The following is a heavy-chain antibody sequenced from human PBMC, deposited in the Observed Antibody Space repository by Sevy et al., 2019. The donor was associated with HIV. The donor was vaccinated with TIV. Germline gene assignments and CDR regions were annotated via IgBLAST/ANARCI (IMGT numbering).Heavy chain of an antibody. CDR2: IRSKANSYAT. J-gene: IGHJ4*02. CDR3: TRAPPPRYSSGWYGEEADY. CDR1: GFTFSGSA. Sequence: GGSLRLSCAASGFTFSGSAMHWVRQASGKGLEWVGRIRSKANSYATAYAASVKGRFTISRDDSKNTAYLQMNSLKTGDTAADYWTRAPPPRYSSGWYGEEADYWGQGTLVTVSS. D-gene: IGHD6-19*01. V-gene: IGHV3-73*01.